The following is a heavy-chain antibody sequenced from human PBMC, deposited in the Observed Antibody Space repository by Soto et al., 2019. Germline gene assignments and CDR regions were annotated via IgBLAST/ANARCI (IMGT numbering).Heavy chain of an antibody. CDR1: VFTFNSLS. V-gene: IGHV3-30*04. D-gene: IGHD2-21*02. J-gene: IGHJ4*02. CDR3: AREPYGDSQYFDY. Sequence: PGGTLRRSCTGSVFTFNSLSLHWVRQGPDKGLEWVAVVSFDGKVTYYADSVKGRFTVSRDNSKNTIYLQANSLRAEDTAVYYCAREPYGDSQYFDYWGQGTPVTVS. CDR2: VSFDGKVT.